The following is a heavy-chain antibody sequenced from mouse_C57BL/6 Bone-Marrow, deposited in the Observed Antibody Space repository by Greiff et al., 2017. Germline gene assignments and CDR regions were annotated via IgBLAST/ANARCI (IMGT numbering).Heavy chain of an antibody. V-gene: IGHV5-12*01. CDR2: ISNGGGST. J-gene: IGHJ4*01. Sequence: EVQLQQSGGGLVQPGGSLKLSCAASGFTFSDYYMYWVRQTPEKRLEWVAYISNGGGSTYYPDTVKGRFTISRDNAKNTLYLQMSRLKSEDTAMYYCARRGLLRYYAMDYWGQGTSVTVSS. CDR3: ARRGLLRYYAMDY. D-gene: IGHD2-3*01. CDR1: GFTFSDYY.